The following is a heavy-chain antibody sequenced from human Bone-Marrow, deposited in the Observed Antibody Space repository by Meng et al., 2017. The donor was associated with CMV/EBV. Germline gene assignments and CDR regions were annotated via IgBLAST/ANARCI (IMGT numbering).Heavy chain of an antibody. CDR1: GFTFSSYS. CDR3: ARCDPPTSSWYEDYYYYYGMDV. D-gene: IGHD6-13*01. CDR2: ISSSSSTI. J-gene: IGHJ6*02. V-gene: IGHV3-48*04. Sequence: GESLKISCAASGFTFSSYSMNWVRQAPGKGLEWVSYISSSSSTIYYADSVKGRFTISRDNAKNSLYLQMNSLRAEDTAVYYCARCDPPTSSWYEDYYYYYGMDVWGQGTTVTVSS.